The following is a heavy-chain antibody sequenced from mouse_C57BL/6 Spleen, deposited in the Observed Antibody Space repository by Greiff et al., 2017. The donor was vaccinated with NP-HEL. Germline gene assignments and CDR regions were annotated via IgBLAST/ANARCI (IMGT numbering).Heavy chain of an antibody. D-gene: IGHD1-1*01. J-gene: IGHJ2*01. CDR1: GFTFSDYG. V-gene: IGHV5-17*01. Sequence: EVQVVESGGGLVKPGGSLKLSCAASGFTFSDYGMHWVRQAPEKGLEWVAYISSGSSTIYYADTVKGRFTISRDNAKNTLFLQMTSLRSEDTAMYYCARPYYYGSSYDYFDYWGQGTTLTVSS. CDR2: ISSGSSTI. CDR3: ARPYYYGSSYDYFDY.